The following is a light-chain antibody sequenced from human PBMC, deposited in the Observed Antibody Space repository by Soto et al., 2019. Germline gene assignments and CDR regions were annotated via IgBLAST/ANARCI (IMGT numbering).Light chain of an antibody. Sequence: EVVLRQSPGTLSLSPVDRATLSCRASQTVASNFLAWYPHNPGQSPRLLISGASPRATDIPDRFSDSGSGPDFTLTISRLEPEDSAVYYCQQDCTSPPLTFGGGTKVEIK. V-gene: IGKV3-20*01. CDR2: GAS. J-gene: IGKJ4*01. CDR3: QQDCTSPPLT. CDR1: QTVASNF.